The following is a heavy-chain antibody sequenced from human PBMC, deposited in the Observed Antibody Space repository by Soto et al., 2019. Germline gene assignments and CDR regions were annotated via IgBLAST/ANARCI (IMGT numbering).Heavy chain of an antibody. J-gene: IGHJ4*02. V-gene: IGHV5-51*01. CDR2: IYPSDADT. CDR3: ARGGVSTRTFDY. CDR1: GYTFSTSW. D-gene: IGHD3-3*01. Sequence: GESLKISCKGYGYTFSTSWIAWVRQMPGKGLELMGVIYPSDADTRYRPSFQGQVTISADKSISSAYLQWSSLRASDTARYYCARGGVSTRTFDYWGQGTPVTVSS.